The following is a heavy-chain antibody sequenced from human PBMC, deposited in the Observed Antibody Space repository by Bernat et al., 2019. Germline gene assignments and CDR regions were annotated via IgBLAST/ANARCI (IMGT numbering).Heavy chain of an antibody. D-gene: IGHD1-26*01. CDR2: ITGSGTYT. Sequence: EVQLLESGGGLVQPGGSLRLSCAASGFPFFSYGMSWVRQTPGKGLEWVSSITGSGTYTYYADSVKGRFTISRDNSKNTLFLLMNSLSADDTAVYYCAKRAGDVLVGATIYMDVWGKGTTVTVSS. CDR1: GFPFFSYG. J-gene: IGHJ6*03. CDR3: AKRAGDVLVGATIYMDV. V-gene: IGHV3-23*01.